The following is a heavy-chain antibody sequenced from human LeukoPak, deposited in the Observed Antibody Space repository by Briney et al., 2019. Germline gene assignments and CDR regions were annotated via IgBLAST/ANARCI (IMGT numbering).Heavy chain of an antibody. Sequence: GGSLRLFCVASGFSFDDYGMHWVRQTPGKRLEWVSGINWDGESTGYADSVKGRFTISRDNAENSLFLQMNSLRAEDTALYYCTRGPDARGPNGPNWFDPWGQGTLVTVSS. D-gene: IGHD2-8*01. V-gene: IGHV3-20*04. CDR3: TRGPDARGPNGPNWFDP. CDR1: GFSFDDYG. CDR2: INWDGEST. J-gene: IGHJ5*02.